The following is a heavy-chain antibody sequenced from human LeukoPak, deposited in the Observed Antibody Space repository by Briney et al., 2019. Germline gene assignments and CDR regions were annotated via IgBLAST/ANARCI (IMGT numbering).Heavy chain of an antibody. J-gene: IGHJ2*01. CDR3: ARQGLGSGWSYWYFDL. CDR1: GGSISSYY. V-gene: IGHV4-4*07. Sequence: PSETLSLTCTVSGGSISSYYWSWIRQPAGKGLEWIGRIYTSGSTNYNPSLKSRVTMSVDTSKNQFSLKLSSVTAADTAVYYCARQGLGSGWSYWYFDLWGRGTLVTVSS. D-gene: IGHD6-19*01. CDR2: IYTSGST.